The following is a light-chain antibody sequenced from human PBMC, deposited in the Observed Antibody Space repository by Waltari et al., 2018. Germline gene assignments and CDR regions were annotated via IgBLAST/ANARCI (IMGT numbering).Light chain of an antibody. Sequence: EIVLTQSPGTLSLSPGERATLSCRASQSVSSRYLAWYQQKSGQAPRLLIYGAASRATGIPDRFSGSGSGTDFTLTISRLEPEDFAVYYCQRYGGSPLITFGQGTRLEIK. CDR1: QSVSSRY. V-gene: IGKV3-20*01. CDR3: QRYGGSPLIT. CDR2: GAA. J-gene: IGKJ5*01.